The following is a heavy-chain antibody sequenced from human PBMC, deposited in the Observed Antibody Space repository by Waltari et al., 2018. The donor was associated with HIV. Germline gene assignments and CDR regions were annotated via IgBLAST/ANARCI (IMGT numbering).Heavy chain of an antibody. D-gene: IGHD5-18*01. CDR2: IYYSGST. V-gene: IGHV4-39*01. CDR1: GGSISRSSYF. CDR3: ARRHVDTALVRWGLDD. Sequence: QLQLQESGPGLVTPSETLSLTCTVSGGSISRSSYFWGWIRQPPGKGMEWLGSIYYSGSTYYNPSLKSRVTISVDTPKNQFSLILSSVTAADTAVYYCARRHVDTALVRWGLDDWGQGTLVTVSS. J-gene: IGHJ4*02.